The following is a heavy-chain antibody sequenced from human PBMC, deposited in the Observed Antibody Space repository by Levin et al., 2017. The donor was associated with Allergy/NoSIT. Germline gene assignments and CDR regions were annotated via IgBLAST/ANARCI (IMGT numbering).Heavy chain of an antibody. Sequence: HGESLKISCTASGYSFSSYWIGWVRQTPGKGLEWMGFIYPGDSEARYSPSFQGHVTMSVDKYSKTVYLEWNSLRASDTAMYFCAAYPWTGRYWGQGTRVTVSS. D-gene: IGHD3/OR15-3a*01. CDR3: AAYPWTGRY. V-gene: IGHV5-51*01. J-gene: IGHJ4*02. CDR2: IYPGDSEA. CDR1: GYSFSSYW.